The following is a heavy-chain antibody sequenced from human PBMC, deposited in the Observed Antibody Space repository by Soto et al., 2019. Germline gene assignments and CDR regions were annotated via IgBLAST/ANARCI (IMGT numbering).Heavy chain of an antibody. D-gene: IGHD3-3*01. V-gene: IGHV6-1*01. CDR3: ARGPGVLITGNGLDV. CDR1: GDTVSTNSAT. Sequence: SQTLSLTCAISGDTVSTNSATWNWIRQSPSSGLEWLGRTYYRSKWYNDYGRSLQSRMTINTDTSKNQFSLQLNSVTPEDTAVYFCARGPGVLITGNGLDVRGQGTTVTVSS. CDR2: TYYRSKWYN. J-gene: IGHJ6*02.